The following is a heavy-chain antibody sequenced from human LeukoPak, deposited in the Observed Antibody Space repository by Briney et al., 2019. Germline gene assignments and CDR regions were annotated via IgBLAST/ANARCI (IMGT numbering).Heavy chain of an antibody. Sequence: GESLKISCKGSGYSFTSYWIGWVRQMPGKGLEWMGIIYPGDPDTRYSPSFQGQVTISADKSISTAYLQWSSLKASDTAMYYCAGTTVTSTYYYYGMDVWGQGTTVTVSS. J-gene: IGHJ6*02. V-gene: IGHV5-51*01. CDR3: AGTTVTSTYYYYGMDV. CDR2: IYPGDPDT. D-gene: IGHD4-17*01. CDR1: GYSFTSYW.